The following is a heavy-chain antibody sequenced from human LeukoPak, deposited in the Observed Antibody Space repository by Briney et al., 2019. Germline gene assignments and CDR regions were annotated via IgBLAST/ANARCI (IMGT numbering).Heavy chain of an antibody. D-gene: IGHD2-21*01. Sequence: ASVKVSCKASGYTFTGYYMHWVRQAPGQGLEWMGWINPNTGDTNYAQKFQGRVTMTRDTSITTVYMEISRLTSDDTALFYCAVAPGDYWGQGTLVTVSS. CDR2: INPNTGDT. V-gene: IGHV1-2*02. J-gene: IGHJ4*02. CDR3: AVAPGDY. CDR1: GYTFTGYY.